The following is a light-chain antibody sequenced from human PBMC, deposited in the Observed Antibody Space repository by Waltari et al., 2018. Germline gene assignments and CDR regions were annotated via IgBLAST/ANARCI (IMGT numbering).Light chain of an antibody. CDR2: GAS. V-gene: IGKV1-9*01. J-gene: IGKJ2*03. CDR3: RHVHTYPLYS. Sequence: IHLTQSPSSLSASIGDSVTITCRASQDISRYLAWYQQKPGEAPTLLINGASTLRSRVPSRFSGSGSGTDFTLTISRLEPQDFATYYCRHVHTYPLYSFGQGTKLEMK. CDR1: QDISRY.